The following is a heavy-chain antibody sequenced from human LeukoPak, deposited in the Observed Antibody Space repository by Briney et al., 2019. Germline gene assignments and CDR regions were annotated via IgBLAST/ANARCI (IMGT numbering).Heavy chain of an antibody. J-gene: IGHJ4*02. CDR3: ASSPGSSGYRGYFDY. D-gene: IGHD3-22*01. Sequence: PERSLRLSCAASGFTFSSYAMHWVRQAPGKGLEWVAVISYDGSNKYYADSVKGRFTISRDNSKNTLYLQTSNLRTEDTAVYYCASSPGSSGYRGYFDYWGQGSPVTVSS. CDR1: GFTFSSYA. CDR2: ISYDGSNK. V-gene: IGHV3-30-3*01.